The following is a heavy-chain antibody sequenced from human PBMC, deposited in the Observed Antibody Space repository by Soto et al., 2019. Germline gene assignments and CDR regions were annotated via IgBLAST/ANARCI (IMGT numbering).Heavy chain of an antibody. V-gene: IGHV4-34*01. CDR2: INHSGST. CDR3: ARGVTTSAPTPVY. CDR1: GGSFSGYY. Sequence: PSETLSLTCAVYGGSFSGYYWSWIRQPPGKGLEWIGEINHSGSTNYNPSLKSRVTISVDTSKNQFSLKLSSVTAADTAVYYCARGVTTSAPTPVYWGQGTLVTVSS. J-gene: IGHJ4*02. D-gene: IGHD4-4*01.